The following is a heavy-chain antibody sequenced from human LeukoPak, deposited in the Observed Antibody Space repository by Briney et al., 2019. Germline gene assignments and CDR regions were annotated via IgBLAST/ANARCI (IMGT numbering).Heavy chain of an antibody. J-gene: IGHJ4*02. Sequence: SETLSLTCTVSGGSISSHYWSWIRQPPGKGLEWIGYIYYSGSTNYNPSLKSRVTISVDTSKNQFSLKLSSVTAADTAVYYCARQWVQGSFDYWGQGTLVTVSS. V-gene: IGHV4-59*11. D-gene: IGHD3-10*01. CDR3: ARQWVQGSFDY. CDR2: IYYSGST. CDR1: GGSISSHY.